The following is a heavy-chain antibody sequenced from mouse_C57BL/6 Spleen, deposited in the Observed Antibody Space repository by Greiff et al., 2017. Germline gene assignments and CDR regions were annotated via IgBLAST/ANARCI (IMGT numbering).Heavy chain of an antibody. D-gene: IGHD1-1*01. V-gene: IGHV1-64*01. CDR2: IHPNSGST. J-gene: IGHJ4*01. Sequence: VQLQQPGAELVKPGASVKLSCKASGYTFTSYWMHWVKQRPGQGLEWIGMIHPNSGSTNYNEKFKSKATLTVDKSSSTAYMQLSSLTSEDSAVYYCARESVYYGSSYYAMDYWGQGTSVTVSS. CDR3: ARESVYYGSSYYAMDY. CDR1: GYTFTSYW.